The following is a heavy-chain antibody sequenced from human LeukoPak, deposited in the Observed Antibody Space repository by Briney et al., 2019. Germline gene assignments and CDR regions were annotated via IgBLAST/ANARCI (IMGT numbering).Heavy chain of an antibody. Sequence: GESLRISCKGSGYSFTSYWISWVRQMPGKGLEWTGRIDPSDSYTNYSPSFQGHVTISADKSISTAYLQWSSLKASDTAMYYCARGDVAWLRGFDAFDIWGQGTMVTVSS. CDR2: IDPSDSYT. CDR3: ARGDVAWLRGFDAFDI. J-gene: IGHJ3*02. CDR1: GYSFTSYW. D-gene: IGHD5-12*01. V-gene: IGHV5-10-1*01.